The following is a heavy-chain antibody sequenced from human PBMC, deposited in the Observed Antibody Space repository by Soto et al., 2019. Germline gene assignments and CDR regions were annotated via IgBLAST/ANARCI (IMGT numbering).Heavy chain of an antibody. Sequence: QVHLEQSGTEVKKPGSSVKVSCKASGDTFKSYSINWIRQAPGQGLEWMGGIIPMSGSPDYAQKFQGRVTITADESTSTVYMELSSLRSEDTAIYYCARDNFVELRGTCFDPWGPGTLVIVSS. V-gene: IGHV1-69*01. D-gene: IGHD1-7*01. CDR3: ARDNFVELRGTCFDP. CDR2: IIPMSGSP. J-gene: IGHJ5*02. CDR1: GDTFKSYS.